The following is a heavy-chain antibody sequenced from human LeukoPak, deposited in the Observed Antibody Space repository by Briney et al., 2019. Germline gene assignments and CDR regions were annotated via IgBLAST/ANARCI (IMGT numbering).Heavy chain of an antibody. CDR3: ARDRWYYYDSSDYYHDAFDI. CDR2: ISYDGSNK. Sequence: GGSLRLSCAASGFTFSSYAMHWVRQAPGKGLEWVAVISYDGSNKYYADSVKGRFTISRDNSKNTLYLQMNSLRAEDTAVYYCARDRWYYYDSSDYYHDAFDIWGQGTMVTVSS. J-gene: IGHJ3*02. D-gene: IGHD3-22*01. CDR1: GFTFSSYA. V-gene: IGHV3-30*04.